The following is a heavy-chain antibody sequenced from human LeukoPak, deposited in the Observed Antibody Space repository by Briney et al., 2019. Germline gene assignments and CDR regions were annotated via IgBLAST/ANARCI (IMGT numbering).Heavy chain of an antibody. CDR2: IYSGGST. Sequence: GRSLRLSCAASGFTVSSNYMSWVRQAPGKGLEWVSVIYSGGSTYYADSVKGRFTISRDNSKNTLYLQMNSLRAEDTAVYYCARSVVITTFDYWGQGTLVTVSS. J-gene: IGHJ4*02. V-gene: IGHV3-53*01. D-gene: IGHD3-22*01. CDR1: GFTVSSNY. CDR3: ARSVVITTFDY.